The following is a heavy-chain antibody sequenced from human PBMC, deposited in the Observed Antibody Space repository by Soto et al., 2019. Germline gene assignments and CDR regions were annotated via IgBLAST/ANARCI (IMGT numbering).Heavy chain of an antibody. Sequence: SDTLSLTCTVSGGSISSYYWSWIRQPPGKGLEWIGYIYYSGSTNYNPSHKSRVTISVDTSKNQFSLKLSSVTAAGTAVYYCARDRDYYYGMDVWGQGTTVT. J-gene: IGHJ6*02. V-gene: IGHV4-59*01. CDR3: ARDRDYYYGMDV. D-gene: IGHD3-10*01. CDR2: IYYSGST. CDR1: GGSISSYY.